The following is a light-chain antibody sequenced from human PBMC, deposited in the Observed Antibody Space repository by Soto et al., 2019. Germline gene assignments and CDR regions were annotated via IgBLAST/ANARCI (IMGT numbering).Light chain of an antibody. V-gene: IGLV2-23*01. CDR2: EGS. J-gene: IGLJ2*01. Sequence: QSVLTQPASVSGSPGQSITISCTGTSSDVGSYKFVSWYQQHLVKAPKLMIYEGSKRPSGVSNRFSGSKSGNTASLTISGLQAEDEADYYCCSYAGSSTLVFGGGTKLTVL. CDR3: CSYAGSSTLV. CDR1: SSDVGSYKF.